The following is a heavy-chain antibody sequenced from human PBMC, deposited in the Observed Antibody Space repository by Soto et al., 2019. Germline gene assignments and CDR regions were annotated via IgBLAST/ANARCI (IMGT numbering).Heavy chain of an antibody. J-gene: IGHJ6*03. D-gene: IGHD3-10*01. CDR1: GYTLTELS. V-gene: IGHV1-24*01. CDR2: FDPEDGET. Sequence: ASVKVSCKVSGYTLTELSMHWVRQAPGKGLEWMGGFDPEDGETIYAQKFQGRVTMTEDPSTDTAYMELSSLRSEDTAVYYCATVYYYGSGRKLYYYYYMDVWGKGTTVTVSS. CDR3: ATVYYYGSGRKLYYYYYMDV.